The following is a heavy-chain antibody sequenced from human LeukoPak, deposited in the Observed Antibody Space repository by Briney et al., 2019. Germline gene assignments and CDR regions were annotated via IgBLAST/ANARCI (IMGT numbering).Heavy chain of an antibody. CDR1: GGSISSSDW. V-gene: IGHV4-4*02. CDR3: ARAVTYGIDTGYFDY. Sequence: PSGTLSLTCAVSGGSISSSDWWSWVRQPPGKGLEWIGEIYHSGSTNYNPSLKSRVTISVDKSKNQFSLNLSSVTAADTAVYYCARAVTYGIDTGYFDYWGQGTLVTVSS. D-gene: IGHD4-17*01. J-gene: IGHJ4*02. CDR2: IYHSGST.